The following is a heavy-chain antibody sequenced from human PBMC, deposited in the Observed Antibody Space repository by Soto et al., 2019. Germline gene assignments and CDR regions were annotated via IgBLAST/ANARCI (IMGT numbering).Heavy chain of an antibody. J-gene: IGHJ6*02. Sequence: PGGSLRLSCAASGFTFSNYGMHWVRQAPGKGLEWVALISYDRSTKLYADHFKGRFAISRDDPQNSLFLQMDSLRPEDTALYFCAKDWDGFTVTGYTYGMDVWGQGTTVTVSS. CDR1: GFTFSNYG. V-gene: IGHV3-30*18. CDR3: AKDWDGFTVTGYTYGMDV. D-gene: IGHD6-13*01. CDR2: ISYDRSTK.